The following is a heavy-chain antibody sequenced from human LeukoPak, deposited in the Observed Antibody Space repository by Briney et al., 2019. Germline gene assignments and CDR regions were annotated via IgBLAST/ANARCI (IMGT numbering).Heavy chain of an antibody. CDR2: ISTSGNT. V-gene: IGHV4-4*07. CDR3: ARDSRYYDFWSGYLDY. J-gene: IGHJ4*02. D-gene: IGHD3-3*01. Sequence: SETLSLTCSVSGGFISNYYWSWIRQPAGKGLEWVGRISTSGNTNYNPSLKSRVTMSVDTSKNQSFLNLNSVTAADTAVYYCARDSRYYDFWSGYLDYWGQGTLVTVSS. CDR1: GGFISNYY.